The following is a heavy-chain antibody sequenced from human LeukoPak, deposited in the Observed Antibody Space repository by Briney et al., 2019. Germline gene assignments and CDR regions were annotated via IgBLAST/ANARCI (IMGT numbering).Heavy chain of an antibody. J-gene: IGHJ6*03. CDR1: GGSISSSSYY. D-gene: IGHD5-12*01. CDR2: IYYSGST. Sequence: KPSETLSLTCTVSGGSISSSSYYWGWIRQPPGKGLEWIGSIYYSGSTYYNPSLKSRVTISVDTSKNQFSLKLSSVTAADTAVYYCARGPRGGYDFRPHYYYYYMDVWGKGTTVTISS. V-gene: IGHV4-39*07. CDR3: ARGPRGGYDFRPHYYYYYMDV.